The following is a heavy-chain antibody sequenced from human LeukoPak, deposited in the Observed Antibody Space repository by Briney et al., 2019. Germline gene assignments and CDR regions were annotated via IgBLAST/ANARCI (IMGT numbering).Heavy chain of an antibody. CDR1: GFTFSSYG. D-gene: IGHD6-19*01. V-gene: IGHV3-30*18. CDR3: AKAGRAGQDYYYGMGV. Sequence: PGGSLRLSCAASGFTFSSYGMHWVRQAPGKGLEWVAVISYDGSNKYYADSVKGRFTISRDNSKNTLYLQMNSLRAEDTAVYYCAKAGRAGQDYYYGMGVWGQGTTVTVSS. CDR2: ISYDGSNK. J-gene: IGHJ6*02.